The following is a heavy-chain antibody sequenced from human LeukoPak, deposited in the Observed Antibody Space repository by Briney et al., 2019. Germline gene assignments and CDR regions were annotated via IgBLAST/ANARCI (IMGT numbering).Heavy chain of an antibody. V-gene: IGHV3-74*01. Sequence: GGSLRLSCAASGFTFSNYWMHWVRQAPGKGLVWVSRINSDGINTSYADSVKGRFTISRDNAKNTLNLQMNSLRAEDTAVYYCARGYVNYASYFDYWGQGILVTVSS. CDR1: GFTFSNYW. CDR3: ARGYVNYASYFDY. CDR2: INSDGINT. D-gene: IGHD1-7*01. J-gene: IGHJ4*02.